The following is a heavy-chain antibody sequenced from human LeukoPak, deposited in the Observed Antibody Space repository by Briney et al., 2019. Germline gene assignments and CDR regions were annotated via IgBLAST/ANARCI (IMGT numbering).Heavy chain of an antibody. V-gene: IGHV3-23*01. D-gene: IGHD2-2*01. CDR3: AKYGVDCSSTSCYPFYYMDV. CDR1: GFTFDSYA. Sequence: GGSLRLSCAASGFTFDSYAMTWVRQAPGKGLEWVSSISGGGGITNYADSVKGRFTISRDNSKYTLFLQMNSLRAEDTAVYYCAKYGVDCSSTSCYPFYYMDVWGKGTTVTVSS. CDR2: ISGGGGIT. J-gene: IGHJ6*03.